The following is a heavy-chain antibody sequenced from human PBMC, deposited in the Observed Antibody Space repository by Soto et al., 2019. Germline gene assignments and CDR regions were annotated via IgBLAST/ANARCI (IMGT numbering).Heavy chain of an antibody. CDR3: VRNLASGGTYYIAY. CDR2: VRDKANGYTT. Sequence: EVQLVESGGGLVEPGGSLRLSCAASGFIFSDHYMDWVRQAPGKGLEWIGRVRDKANGYTTEYAASVRGRFTVSRDDSTNSLDLQMNSLQIEDTAMYYCVRNLASGGTYYIAYWGQGTMVTVSS. D-gene: IGHD1-26*01. V-gene: IGHV3-72*01. CDR1: GFIFSDHY. J-gene: IGHJ4*02.